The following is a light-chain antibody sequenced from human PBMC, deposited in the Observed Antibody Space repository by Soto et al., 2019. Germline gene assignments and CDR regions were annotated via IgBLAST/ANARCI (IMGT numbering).Light chain of an antibody. J-gene: IGKJ1*01. CDR2: GAS. CDR1: QSVSSSF. Sequence: EIVLTQSPGSLSLSPGERATLSCRANQSVSSSFFAWYQQKPGQAPRLLIYGASSRATGIPDRFSGSGSGTDFTLTISRLEPEDFAVYYCQQYESSVTFGQGTKVEFK. CDR3: QQYESSVT. V-gene: IGKV3-20*01.